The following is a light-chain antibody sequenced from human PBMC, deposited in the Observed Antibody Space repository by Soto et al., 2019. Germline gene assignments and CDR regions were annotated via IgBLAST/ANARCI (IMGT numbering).Light chain of an antibody. CDR1: SSDVGGYNY. Sequence: QSALTQPASVSGSPGQSITISCTGTSSDVGGYNYVSWYQHHPGKAPKLIIYDVSSRPSGVSDRFSGSKSGNTASLTISGLQAEDEADYYCSSYTGSSTLMVFGGGTKLTVL. CDR2: DVS. J-gene: IGLJ3*02. V-gene: IGLV2-14*03. CDR3: SSYTGSSTLMV.